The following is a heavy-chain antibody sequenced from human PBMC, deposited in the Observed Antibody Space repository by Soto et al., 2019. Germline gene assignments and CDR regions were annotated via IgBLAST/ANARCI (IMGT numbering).Heavy chain of an antibody. CDR3: ARGHSRDGAYYHYYGMYV. Sequence: EVQLVETGGGLAQPGGSLRLSCAASGFSFISYDMHWVRQPTGRGLEWVASIGDGGDTHYSGSVKGRFTISRENAKNSLYREVNSLRVGDTAVYCCARGHSRDGAYYHYYGMYVWGQGTTVTVS. CDR1: GFSFISYD. V-gene: IGHV3-13*01. CDR2: IGDGGDT. D-gene: IGHD1-26*01. J-gene: IGHJ6*02.